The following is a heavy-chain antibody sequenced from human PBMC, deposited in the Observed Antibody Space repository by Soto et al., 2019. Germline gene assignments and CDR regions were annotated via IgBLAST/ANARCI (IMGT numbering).Heavy chain of an antibody. CDR2: ISYSGST. CDR3: ARRGSGSYSDY. Sequence: PSETLSLTCTVPGGSISSYYWSWIRQPPGKGLEWIGYISYSGSTNYNPSLKSRVTISVDTSKNQFSLKLSSVTAADTAVYYCARRGSGSYSDYWGQGTLVTVSS. CDR1: GGSISSYY. D-gene: IGHD3-10*01. J-gene: IGHJ4*02. V-gene: IGHV4-59*08.